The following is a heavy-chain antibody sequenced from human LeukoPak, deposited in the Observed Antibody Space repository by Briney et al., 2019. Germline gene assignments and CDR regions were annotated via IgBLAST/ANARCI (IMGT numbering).Heavy chain of an antibody. J-gene: IGHJ4*02. D-gene: IGHD3-9*01. CDR2: ISYDGSNK. V-gene: IGHV3-30-3*01. CDR3: ARDGAAYYDILTGYYPDDY. CDR1: GFTFSSYA. Sequence: GGSLRLSCAASGFTFSSYAMHWVRQAPGKGLEWVAVISYDGSNKYYADSVKGRFTISRDNSKNTLYLQMNSLRAEDTALYYCARDGAAYYDILTGYYPDDYWGQGTLVTVSS.